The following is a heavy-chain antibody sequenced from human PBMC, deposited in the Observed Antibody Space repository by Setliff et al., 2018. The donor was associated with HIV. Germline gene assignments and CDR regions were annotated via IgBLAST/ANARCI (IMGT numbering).Heavy chain of an antibody. CDR3: ASGGWSTYYYYGMDV. V-gene: IGHV3-48*02. CDR1: GFTFSTYS. CDR2: ISSSGSIT. Sequence: GGSLRLSCAASGFTFSTYSMNWVRQAPGKGLEWVSYISSSGSITYYADSVKGRFTISRDNAKNSLYLQMNSLRDEDTAVYYCASGGWSTYYYYGMDVWGQGTTVTVSS. J-gene: IGHJ6*02. D-gene: IGHD6-19*01.